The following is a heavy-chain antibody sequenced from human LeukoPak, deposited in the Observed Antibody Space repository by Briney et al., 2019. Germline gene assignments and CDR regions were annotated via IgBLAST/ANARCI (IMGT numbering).Heavy chain of an antibody. V-gene: IGHV4-38-2*02. CDR1: GYSISSQNY. D-gene: IGHD6-13*01. CDR2: IYHSGST. CDR3: ARARVGGGGSSWSRHLDY. J-gene: IGHJ4*02. Sequence: SETLSLTCTVSGYSISSQNYWGWIRQPPGKGLEWIGSIYHSGSTYYNASLKSRITISVDTSKNQFSLKLSSVTAADTAVYYCARARVGGGGSSWSRHLDYWGQGTLVTVSS.